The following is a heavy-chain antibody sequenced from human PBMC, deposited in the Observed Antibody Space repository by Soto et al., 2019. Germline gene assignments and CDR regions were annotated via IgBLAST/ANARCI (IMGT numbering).Heavy chain of an antibody. J-gene: IGHJ5*02. CDR3: AXGGXXVAGXRXXXXFDP. Sequence: QVQLQESGPGLVKPSGTLSLTCAVSGGSISSSNWWSWVRQPPGKGLEWIGEIYHSGSTNYNPSLKSRVTISVDKSKNQFSLKLSSVTAADTAVYYCAXGGXXVAGXRXXXXFDPWGQGTLVTVSS. V-gene: IGHV4-4*02. CDR1: GGSISSSNW. D-gene: IGHD6-19*01. CDR2: IYHSGST.